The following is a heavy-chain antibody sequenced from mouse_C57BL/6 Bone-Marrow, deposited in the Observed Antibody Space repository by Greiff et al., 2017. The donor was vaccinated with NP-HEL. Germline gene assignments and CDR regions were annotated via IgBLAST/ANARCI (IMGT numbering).Heavy chain of an antibody. CDR2: IYPRSGNT. V-gene: IGHV1-81*01. Sequence: VQLQQSGAELARPGASVKLSCTASGYTFTSYGISWVKQRTGQGLEWIGEIYPRSGNTYYNEKFKGKATLTADKSSSTAYMELRSLTSEDSAVYFCARRVTTVCDYWGQGTTLTVSS. CDR3: ARRVTTVCDY. J-gene: IGHJ2*01. CDR1: GYTFTSYG. D-gene: IGHD1-1*01.